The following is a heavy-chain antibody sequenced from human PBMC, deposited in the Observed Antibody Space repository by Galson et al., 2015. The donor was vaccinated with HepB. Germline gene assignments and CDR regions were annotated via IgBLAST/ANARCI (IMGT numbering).Heavy chain of an antibody. CDR3: ARTPVGDPDSGTPLYYFDS. CDR1: GFTFKTYS. V-gene: IGHV3-21*01. Sequence: SLRLSCAGSGFTFKTYSMNWVRQAPGKGLEWVSSISRKSNYIYYADSVKGRFTIPRDNAKKSLFLQMNTLRAEDTAVYFCARTPVGDPDSGTPLYYFDSWGQGTLVIVSS. J-gene: IGHJ4*02. CDR2: ISRKSNYI. D-gene: IGHD3-10*01.